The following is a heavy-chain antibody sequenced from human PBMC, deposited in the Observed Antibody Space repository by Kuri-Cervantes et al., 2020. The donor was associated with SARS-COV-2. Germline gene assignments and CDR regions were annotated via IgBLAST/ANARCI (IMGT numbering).Heavy chain of an antibody. J-gene: IGHJ4*02. CDR1: GFTFSKYA. V-gene: IGHV3-30*18. CDR2: ISFDGIDK. Sequence: GESLKISCAASGFTFSKYAVHWLRQAPGKGLEWVAIISFDGIDKYYGDSVKGRFTISRDNSKNTLYLQMNSLRAEDTAMYYCAKDRVGVQDFWGQGTLVTVSS. CDR3: AKDRVGVQDF. D-gene: IGHD2-21*01.